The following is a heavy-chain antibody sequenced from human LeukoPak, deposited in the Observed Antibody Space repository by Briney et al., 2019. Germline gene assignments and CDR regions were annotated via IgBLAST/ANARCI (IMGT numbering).Heavy chain of an antibody. J-gene: IGHJ4*02. CDR1: GYTFTSYG. V-gene: IGHV1-2*02. Sequence: ASVKVSCKASGYTFTSYGISWVRQAPGQGLEWMGWINPNSGGTNYAQKFQGRVTMTRDTSISTAYMELSRLRSDDTAVYYCARGRSISMIAPGDYWGQGTLVTVSS. CDR3: ARGRSISMIAPGDY. CDR2: INPNSGGT. D-gene: IGHD3-22*01.